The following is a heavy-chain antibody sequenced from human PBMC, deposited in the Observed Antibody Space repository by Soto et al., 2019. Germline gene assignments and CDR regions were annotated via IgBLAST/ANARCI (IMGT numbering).Heavy chain of an antibody. D-gene: IGHD3-10*01. CDR1: GGSFSGYY. Sequence: QVQLQQWGAGLLKPSETLSLTCAVYGGSFSGYYWSWIRQPPGKGLEWIWEINHSGSTNYNPSLKSRVTISVDTSKNQVSLKLSSVTAADTAVYYCARVSGIYYYGMDVWGQGTTVTVSS. CDR3: ARVSGIYYYGMDV. CDR2: INHSGST. J-gene: IGHJ6*02. V-gene: IGHV4-34*01.